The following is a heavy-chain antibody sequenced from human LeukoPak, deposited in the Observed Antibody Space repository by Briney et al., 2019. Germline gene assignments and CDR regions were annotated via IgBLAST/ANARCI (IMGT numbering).Heavy chain of an antibody. D-gene: IGHD3-10*01. V-gene: IGHV3-7*01. J-gene: IGHJ4*02. CDR3: ARDRVLYYYGSGSHYFDY. CDR2: IKQDGSEK. Sequence: GGSLRLSCAASGFTFSSYWMSWVRQAPGKGLEWVANIKQDGSEKYYVDSVKGRFTISRDNGKNSLYLQMNSLRAEDTAVYYCARDRVLYYYGSGSHYFDYWGQGTLVTVSS. CDR1: GFTFSSYW.